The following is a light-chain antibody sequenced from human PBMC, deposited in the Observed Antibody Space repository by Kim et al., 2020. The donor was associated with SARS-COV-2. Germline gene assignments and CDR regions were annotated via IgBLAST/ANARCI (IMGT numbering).Light chain of an antibody. V-gene: IGKV1-5*03. Sequence: ACVGDRVTLSSRASQNIGTYLSWYQHKPGKAPTLLVYQASSLESGVPSRFSGSGSETEFILTINSLQPDDFATYYCQHYNSYPYTFGQGTKLEI. CDR3: QHYNSYPYT. CDR2: QAS. CDR1: QNIGTY. J-gene: IGKJ2*01.